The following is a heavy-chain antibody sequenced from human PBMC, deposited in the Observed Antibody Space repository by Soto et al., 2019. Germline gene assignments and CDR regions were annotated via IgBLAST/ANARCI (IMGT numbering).Heavy chain of an antibody. Sequence: EVQLVESGGGLVKPGGSLRLSCAASGFTFSSYSMNWVRQAPGKGLEWVSSISSSSSYIYYADSVKGRFTISRDNAKNSLYLQMNSLRAEDMAVYYCARTAAGTRSWFDPWGQGTLVTVSS. D-gene: IGHD6-13*01. CDR2: ISSSSSYI. CDR3: ARTAAGTRSWFDP. J-gene: IGHJ5*02. CDR1: GFTFSSYS. V-gene: IGHV3-21*01.